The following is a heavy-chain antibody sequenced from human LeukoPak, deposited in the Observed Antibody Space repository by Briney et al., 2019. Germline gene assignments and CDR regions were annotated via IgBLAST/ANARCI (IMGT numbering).Heavy chain of an antibody. J-gene: IGHJ4*02. Sequence: ASVKVSCKTSGYTFTGYDINWVRQAPGQGLEWMGWMKSNSGDTHFAQKFQGRVTMTRNISISTAFKELSSLRSEDTAVYYCARGEYSSSWYPFDYWGQGSLVTVSS. D-gene: IGHD6-13*01. CDR1: GYTFTGYD. CDR2: MKSNSGDT. V-gene: IGHV1-8*01. CDR3: ARGEYSSSWYPFDY.